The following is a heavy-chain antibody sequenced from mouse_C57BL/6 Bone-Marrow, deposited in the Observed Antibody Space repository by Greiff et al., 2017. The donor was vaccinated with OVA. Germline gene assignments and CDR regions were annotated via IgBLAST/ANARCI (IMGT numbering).Heavy chain of an antibody. D-gene: IGHD3-3*01. CDR2: IYPGDGDT. J-gene: IGHJ2*01. CDR1: GYAFSSYW. CDR3: ARLAVLYYFDY. V-gene: IGHV1-80*01. Sequence: VKLVESGAELVKPGASVKISCKASGYAFSSYWMNWVKQRPGKGLEWIGQIYPGDGDTNYNGKFKGKATLTADKSSSTAYMQLSSLTSEDSAVYFCARLAVLYYFDYWGQGTTLTVSS.